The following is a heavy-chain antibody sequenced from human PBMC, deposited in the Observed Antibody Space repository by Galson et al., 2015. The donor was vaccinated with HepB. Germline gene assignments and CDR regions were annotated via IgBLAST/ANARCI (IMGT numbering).Heavy chain of an antibody. CDR2: ISAYNGNT. D-gene: IGHD1-26*01. Sequence: SVKVSCKASGYTFTSYGISWVRQAPGQGLEWMGWISAYNGNTNYAQKLQGRVTMTTDTSTSTAYMELRSLRSDDAAVYYCARNEAEWENDAFDIWGQGTMVTVSS. CDR3: ARNEAEWENDAFDI. V-gene: IGHV1-18*01. J-gene: IGHJ3*02. CDR1: GYTFTSYG.